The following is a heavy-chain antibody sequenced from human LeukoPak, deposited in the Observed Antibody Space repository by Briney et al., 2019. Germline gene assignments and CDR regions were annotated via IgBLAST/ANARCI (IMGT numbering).Heavy chain of an antibody. CDR1: GFIFSSSE. D-gene: IGHD4-17*01. CDR3: AKVGLRLGGDY. V-gene: IGHV3-23*01. Sequence: PGGSLRLSCVASGFIFSSSEMNWVRQAPGKGLEWVSGISNSGGSTYYADSVKGRFTISRENSKTTLYLQMNSLRAEDTAVYYCAKVGLRLGGDYWGQGTLVTVSS. J-gene: IGHJ4*02. CDR2: ISNSGGST.